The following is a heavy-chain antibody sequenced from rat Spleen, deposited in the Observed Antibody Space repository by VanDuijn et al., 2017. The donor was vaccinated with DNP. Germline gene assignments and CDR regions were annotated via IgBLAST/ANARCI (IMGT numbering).Heavy chain of an antibody. CDR3: ATQTLNSF. V-gene: IGHV5S10*01. CDR2: IVYDGSSS. Sequence: EVQLVESGGGLVQPGRSLKLSCAASGFTFSDYSMAWVRQAPKKGLEWVATIVYDGSSSFYGDSVKGRFTISRDNAESTLYLQMDSLRSEDTATYYCATQTLNSFWGQGVMVTVSS. D-gene: IGHD1-11*01. J-gene: IGHJ2*01. CDR1: GFTFSDYS.